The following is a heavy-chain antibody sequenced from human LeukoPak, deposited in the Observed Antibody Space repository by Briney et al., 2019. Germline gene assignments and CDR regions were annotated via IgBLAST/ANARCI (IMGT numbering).Heavy chain of an antibody. J-gene: IGHJ4*02. CDR1: GYTFSSYS. V-gene: IGHV3-21*01. Sequence: PGGPLRLPCVASGYTFSSYSINWVRHAPAKGLEWVSSISVRSNYIYYADSVRGRFSISRDDARDSLYLQMNSLRAEDTAVYFCVRLRRDSDTSGFYYYYDFWGQGTLVTVSS. CDR2: ISVRSNYI. CDR3: VRLRRDSDTSGFYYYYDF. D-gene: IGHD3-22*01.